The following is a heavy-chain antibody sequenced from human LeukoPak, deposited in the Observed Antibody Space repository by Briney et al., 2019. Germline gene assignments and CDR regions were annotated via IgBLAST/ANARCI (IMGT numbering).Heavy chain of an antibody. Sequence: PGGSLRLSCATSGFTFTGHTMTWFRQAPGKGLEWVSIISGRDDRTYYADYVEGRFAISRDTSKNILYLQMNSLRAEDTAVYYCAKAPHCPNDVCRYFDYWGQGILVTVSS. V-gene: IGHV3-23*01. J-gene: IGHJ4*02. CDR2: ISGRDDRT. CDR1: GFTFTGHT. D-gene: IGHD2-8*01. CDR3: AKAPHCPNDVCRYFDY.